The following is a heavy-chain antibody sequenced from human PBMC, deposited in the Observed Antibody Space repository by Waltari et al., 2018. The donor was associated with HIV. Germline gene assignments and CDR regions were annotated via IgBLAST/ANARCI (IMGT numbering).Heavy chain of an antibody. V-gene: IGHV4-39*07. J-gene: IGHJ5*02. CDR1: GGSISSSSYY. CDR2: IYYSGST. CDR3: ASRVRRRSDWFDP. Sequence: QLQLQESGPGLVKPSETLSLTCTVSGGSISSSSYYWGWIRQPPGKGLEWIGSIYYSGSTYYNPSLKSRVTISVDTSKNQFSLKLSSVTAADTAVYYCASRVRRRSDWFDPWGQGTLVTVSS.